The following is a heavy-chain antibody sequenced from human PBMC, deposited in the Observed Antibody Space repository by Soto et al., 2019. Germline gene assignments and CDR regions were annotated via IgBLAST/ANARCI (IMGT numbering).Heavy chain of an antibody. CDR2: IYWDDYK. V-gene: IGHV2-5*02. D-gene: IGHD3-16*01. CDR1: GFSLSTSGVG. J-gene: IGHJ4*02. Sequence: QITLKESGPALVKPTQTLTLTCTFSGFSLSTSGVGVGWIRQPPGEALEWLALIYWDDYKHFSPSLESRLTITKDTSKNQVVLTMTNMDPVDTAKYDCVQKGGGDRILDYWGQGTLVTVSS. CDR3: VQKGGGDRILDY.